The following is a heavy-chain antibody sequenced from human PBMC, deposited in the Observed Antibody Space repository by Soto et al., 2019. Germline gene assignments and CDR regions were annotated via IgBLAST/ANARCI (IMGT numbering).Heavy chain of an antibody. Sequence: GGSLRLSCAASGFTFDDYAMHWVRQAPGKGLEWVSGISWNSGSIGYADSVKGRFTISRDNAKNSLYLQMNSLRAEDTALYYCAKGPEPTFGGVIVPSYFDYWGQGTLVTVSS. V-gene: IGHV3-9*01. D-gene: IGHD3-16*02. CDR3: AKGPEPTFGGVIVPSYFDY. CDR2: ISWNSGSI. J-gene: IGHJ4*02. CDR1: GFTFDDYA.